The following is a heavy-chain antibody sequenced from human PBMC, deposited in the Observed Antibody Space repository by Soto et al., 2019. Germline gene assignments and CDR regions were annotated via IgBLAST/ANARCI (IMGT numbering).Heavy chain of an antibody. Sequence: GGSLRLSCVASGFDFSDFHISWVRQAPGKGLEWISYISSSLGHTDYAESVKGRFTISRDNAKSSVFLEMSDLRSDDTAVYYCAANWNFGLNFWGQGTLVTVSS. CDR1: GFDFSDFH. CDR2: ISSSLGHT. CDR3: AANWNFGLNF. V-gene: IGHV3-11*03. J-gene: IGHJ4*02. D-gene: IGHD1-1*01.